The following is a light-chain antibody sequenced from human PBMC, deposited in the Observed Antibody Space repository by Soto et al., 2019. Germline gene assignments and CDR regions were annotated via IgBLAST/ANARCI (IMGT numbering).Light chain of an antibody. J-gene: IGKJ1*01. CDR1: QSVNSR. V-gene: IGKV1-5*03. CDR3: QQYDGYPWT. CDR2: KAS. Sequence: DIQMTQSPSTLSASIGDTVNINCRASQSVNSRLAWYQQRPGKTPRILSYKASSLEREVPPRFSGSGSGTEFTLTIRNLEPEDFATYYCQQYDGYPWTFGQGTEVEVK.